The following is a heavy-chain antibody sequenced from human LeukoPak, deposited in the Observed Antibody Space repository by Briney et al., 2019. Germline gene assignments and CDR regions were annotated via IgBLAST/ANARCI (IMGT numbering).Heavy chain of an antibody. V-gene: IGHV1-46*01. J-gene: IGHJ5*02. D-gene: IGHD2-15*01. Sequence: ASVKVSCKASGYTFTSYYMHWVRQAPGQGLEWMGIINPSGGSTSYAQKFQGRVTMTRDTSTSTVYMELSSLRSEDTAVYYCARGYCSGGSCYSKDYYNWFDPWGQGILVTVSS. CDR3: ARGYCSGGSCYSKDYYNWFDP. CDR2: INPSGGST. CDR1: GYTFTSYY.